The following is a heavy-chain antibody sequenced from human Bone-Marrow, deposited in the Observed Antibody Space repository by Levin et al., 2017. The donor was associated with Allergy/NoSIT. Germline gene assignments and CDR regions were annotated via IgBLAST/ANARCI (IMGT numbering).Heavy chain of an antibody. D-gene: IGHD3-10*01. Sequence: PGGSLRLSCAVSGGSISSSNWWSWVRQSPGKGLEWIGKIYHSGITNYSPSLKSRVTISVDKSKNQFSLKLSSVTAADTAVYYCARIMEWFGESPRPSYFDHWGQGTLVTVSS. J-gene: IGHJ4*02. CDR1: GGSISSSNW. CDR2: IYHSGIT. V-gene: IGHV4-4*02. CDR3: ARIMEWFGESPRPSYFDH.